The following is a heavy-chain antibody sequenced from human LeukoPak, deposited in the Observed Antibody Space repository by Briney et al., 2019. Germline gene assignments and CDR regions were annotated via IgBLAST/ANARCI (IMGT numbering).Heavy chain of an antibody. D-gene: IGHD2-2*02. V-gene: IGHV4-30-4*08. CDR1: GDSISNDDFY. J-gene: IGHJ6*03. CDR2: IYYSGNT. Sequence: SETLFLTCTVSGDSISNDDFYWSWIRQSPGKGLEWIGYIYYSGNTYYNPSLESRVTISVDTSKNQFSLKLSSVTAADTAVYYCARDTHDYPYYMDVWGKGTTVTVSS. CDR3: ARDTHDYPYYMDV.